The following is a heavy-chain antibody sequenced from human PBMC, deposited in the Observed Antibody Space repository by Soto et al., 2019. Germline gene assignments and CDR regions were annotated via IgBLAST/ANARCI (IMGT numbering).Heavy chain of an antibody. CDR1: GFTFSSYG. Sequence: QVELVESGGGVVQPGRSLRLSCAASGFTFSSYGMHWVRQAPGKGLECVAIIWYDGSNKNYADSVKGRFTISRDNSKNTLYLQMNSLTAEDTAVYCCAKPGGGEDDYFQHWGQGTPVTVSS. CDR3: AKPGGGEDDYFQH. V-gene: IGHV3-33*06. CDR2: IWYDGSNK. J-gene: IGHJ1*01. D-gene: IGHD4-17*01.